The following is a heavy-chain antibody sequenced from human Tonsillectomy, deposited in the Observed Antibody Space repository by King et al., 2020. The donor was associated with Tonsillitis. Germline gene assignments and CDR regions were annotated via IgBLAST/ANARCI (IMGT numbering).Heavy chain of an antibody. Sequence: VQLQQWGAGLLKPSETLSLTCAVYGGSFSGYYWSWIRQPPGKGLEWIGEINHSGSTKYNTSLKSRVIFSVDTAKNQFSLRLTSVTAADTAVYYCAGLGSRAARPRNYWAQGTLVTVSS. CDR3: AGLGSRAARPRNY. J-gene: IGHJ4*02. D-gene: IGHD6-6*01. CDR1: GGSFSGYY. V-gene: IGHV4-34*01. CDR2: INHSGST.